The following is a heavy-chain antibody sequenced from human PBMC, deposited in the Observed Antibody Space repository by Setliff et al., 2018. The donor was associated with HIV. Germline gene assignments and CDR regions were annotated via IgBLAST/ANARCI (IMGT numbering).Heavy chain of an antibody. J-gene: IGHJ5*02. CDR1: GGSISSSSYY. Sequence: SETLSLTCTVSGGSISSSSYYWGWIRQPPGKGLEWIGSIYYSGSTYYNPSLKSRVTISVDTSKSQFSLNLSSVTAADTAVYYCATILVYGVYKWFNPWGQGTLVTVSS. CDR3: ATILVYGVYKWFNP. D-gene: IGHD3-3*01. CDR2: IYYSGST. V-gene: IGHV4-39*01.